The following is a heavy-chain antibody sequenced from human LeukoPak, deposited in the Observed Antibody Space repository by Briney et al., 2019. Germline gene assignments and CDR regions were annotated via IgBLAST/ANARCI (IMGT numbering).Heavy chain of an antibody. J-gene: IGHJ4*02. Sequence: GGSLRLSCAASGFTFSNYWMHWVRQAPGKGLVWVSRINSDGINTSYADSVKGRFTLSRDNARNSLYLQMNSLRAEDTAVYYCARVPLGELSFFDYWGQGTLVTVSS. V-gene: IGHV3-74*01. CDR1: GFTFSNYW. CDR3: ARVPLGELSFFDY. CDR2: INSDGINT. D-gene: IGHD3-16*02.